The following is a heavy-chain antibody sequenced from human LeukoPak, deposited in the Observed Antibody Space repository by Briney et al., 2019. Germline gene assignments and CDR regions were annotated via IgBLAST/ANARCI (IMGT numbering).Heavy chain of an antibody. CDR3: ARVQTRYGSGSYYHYYYYMDV. CDR1: GGSFSGYY. Sequence: PSETLSLTCAVYGGSFSGYYWSWIRQSPGKGLEWIGEINHSGSTNYNPSLKSRVTISVDTSKNQFSLKLSSVTAADTAVYYCARVQTRYGSGSYYHYYYYMDVWGKGTTVTVSS. CDR2: INHSGST. V-gene: IGHV4-34*01. J-gene: IGHJ6*03. D-gene: IGHD3-10*01.